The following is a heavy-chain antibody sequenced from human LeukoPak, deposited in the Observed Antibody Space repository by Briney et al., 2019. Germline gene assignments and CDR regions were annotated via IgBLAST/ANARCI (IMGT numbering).Heavy chain of an antibody. CDR1: GGSISSGGYS. D-gene: IGHD3-9*01. CDR3: VRDTGYCTF. J-gene: IGHJ4*02. Sequence: SETLSLTCAVSGGSISSGGYSWSWIRQPPGKGLEWIGYIYHSGSTYYNPSLMSRVTMSVDTSKNQFFLKLSSVTAADTAVYYCVRDTGYCTFWGQGTLVTVSP. V-gene: IGHV4-30-2*01. CDR2: IYHSGST.